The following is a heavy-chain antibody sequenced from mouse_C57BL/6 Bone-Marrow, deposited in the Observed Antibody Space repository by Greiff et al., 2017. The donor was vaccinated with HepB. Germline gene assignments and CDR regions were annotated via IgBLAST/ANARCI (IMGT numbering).Heavy chain of an antibody. J-gene: IGHJ4*01. D-gene: IGHD2-3*01. V-gene: IGHV14-4*01. CDR1: GFNIKDDY. CDR3: TTVYDGYFLYAMDY. CDR2: IDPENGDT. Sequence: EVQLQESGAELVRPGASVKLSCTASGFNIKDDYMHWVKQRPEQGLEWIGWIDPENGDTEYASKFQGKATITADTSSNTAYLQLSSLTSEDTAVCYCTTVYDGYFLYAMDYWGQGTSVTVSS.